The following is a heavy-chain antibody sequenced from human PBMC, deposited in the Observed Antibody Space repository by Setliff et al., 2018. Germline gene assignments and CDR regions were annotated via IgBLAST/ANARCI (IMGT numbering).Heavy chain of an antibody. V-gene: IGHV3-74*01. CDR3: TRGGVTVREIPHDY. Sequence: GGSLRLSCAASGFTFNNYWMHWVRQAPGKGLVWVSRINSDGSARNYADSVKGRFTISRDNTKNTLYLQMNSLRVEDTAVYYCTRGGVTVREIPHDYWGQGTLVTVS. CDR2: INSDGSAR. J-gene: IGHJ4*02. D-gene: IGHD3-10*01. CDR1: GFTFNNYW.